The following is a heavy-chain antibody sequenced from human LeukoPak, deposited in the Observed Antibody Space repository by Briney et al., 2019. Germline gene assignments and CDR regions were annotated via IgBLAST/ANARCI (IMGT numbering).Heavy chain of an antibody. J-gene: IGHJ4*02. CDR3: LKDRLGTGDY. D-gene: IGHD7-27*01. CDR1: GFTFSSYA. Sequence: PGGSLRLSCSASGFTFSSYAMHWARQAPGKGLEYVSSITSNGDTTYYTDSVKGRFTISRDNSKNTLYLQMSRLRAEDTAVYYCLKDRLGTGDYWGQGTLVSVSS. V-gene: IGHV3-64D*06. CDR2: ITSNGDTT.